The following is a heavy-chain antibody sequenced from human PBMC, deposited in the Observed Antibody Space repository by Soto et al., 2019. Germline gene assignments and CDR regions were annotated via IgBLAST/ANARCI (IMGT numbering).Heavy chain of an antibody. CDR1: GFTFSSYS. CDR2: ISSSSSYI. Sequence: EVQLVESGGGLVKPGGSLRLSCAASGFTFSSYSMNWVRQAPGKGLEWVSSISSSSSYIYYADSVKGRFTISRDNAKNSLYLQMNSLGAEDTAVYYCARVAGDSGYDYSWYFDLWGRGTLVTVSS. J-gene: IGHJ2*01. V-gene: IGHV3-21*01. D-gene: IGHD5-12*01. CDR3: ARVAGDSGYDYSWYFDL.